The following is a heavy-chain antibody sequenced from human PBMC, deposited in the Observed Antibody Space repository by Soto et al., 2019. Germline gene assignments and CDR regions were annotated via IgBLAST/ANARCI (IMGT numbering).Heavy chain of an antibody. CDR1: GFTFSSYW. CDR3: TRDIGGKGAY. Sequence: EVQLVESGGGLVQPGGALRLSCATSGFTFSSYWMHWVRQVPWKGLLWVSRIDEYGNTINYADSVRGRFSISRDNARNTLYLEMNSLRAEDTALYYCTRDIGGKGAYWVPVTLVTVSS. D-gene: IGHD3-10*01. J-gene: IGHJ4*02. V-gene: IGHV3-74*01. CDR2: IDEYGNTI.